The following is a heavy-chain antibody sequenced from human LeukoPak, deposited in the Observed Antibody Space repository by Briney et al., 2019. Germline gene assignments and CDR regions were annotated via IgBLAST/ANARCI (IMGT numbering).Heavy chain of an antibody. CDR3: AKARTYYYDSSGYYNPFDY. CDR1: GFTFSSYA. J-gene: IGHJ4*02. V-gene: IGHV3-23*01. Sequence: GGSLRLSCAASGFTFSSYAMSWVRQAPGKGLEWVSAISGSGGSTYYADSVKGRFTISRDNSKNTLYLQMNSLRAEDTAAYYCAKARTYYYDSSGYYNPFDYWGQGTLVTVSS. D-gene: IGHD3-22*01. CDR2: ISGSGGST.